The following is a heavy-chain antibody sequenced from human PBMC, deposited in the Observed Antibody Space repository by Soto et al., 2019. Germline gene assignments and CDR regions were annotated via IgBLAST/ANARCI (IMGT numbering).Heavy chain of an antibody. CDR3: ASLILGYCSSTSCYAYYYYGMDV. CDR2: ISSSSSTI. V-gene: IGHV3-48*02. Sequence: PGGSLRLSCAASGFTFSSYSMNWVRQAPGKGLEWVSYISSSSSTIYYADSVKGRFTISRDNAKNSLYLQMNSLRDEDTAAYYCASLILGYCSSTSCYAYYYYGMDVWGQGTTVTVSS. D-gene: IGHD2-2*01. CDR1: GFTFSSYS. J-gene: IGHJ6*02.